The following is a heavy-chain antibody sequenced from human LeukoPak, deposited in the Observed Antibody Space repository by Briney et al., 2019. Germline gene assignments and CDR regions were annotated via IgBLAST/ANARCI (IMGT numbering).Heavy chain of an antibody. D-gene: IGHD5-24*01. J-gene: IGHJ4*02. V-gene: IGHV1-2*02. CDR1: GYTFTDYY. CDR2: INPNSGGT. CDR3: VRARWQLFPYFDS. Sequence: GASVKVSCKSSGYTFTDYYMHWVRQAPGQGLEWMGWINPNSGGTNFAQKFQGRVAITRDTSISTAYLELGSLRSDDTAVYFCVRARWQLFPYFDSWGQGTLVTVSS.